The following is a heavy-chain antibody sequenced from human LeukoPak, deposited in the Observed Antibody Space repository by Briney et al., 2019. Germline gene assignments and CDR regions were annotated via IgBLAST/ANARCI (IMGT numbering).Heavy chain of an antibody. V-gene: IGHV3-74*01. CDR1: GFTFSSYW. Sequence: GASLSLFCALSGFTFSSYWMHCVRQAPGKGLVWVSRINSDGSSTSYADSVKGRLTISRDNAKNTLYLQMNSLRAEDRAVYYCARWVDYWGQGTLVTVSS. CDR2: INSDGSST. CDR3: ARWVDY. J-gene: IGHJ4*02.